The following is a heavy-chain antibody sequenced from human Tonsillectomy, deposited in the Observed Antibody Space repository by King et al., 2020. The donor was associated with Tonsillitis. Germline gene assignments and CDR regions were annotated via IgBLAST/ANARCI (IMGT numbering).Heavy chain of an antibody. Sequence: VQLQQSGPGLVKPSQTLSLTCAISGDIVSSNSAGWNWIRQSPSRGLEWLGRTLFRSKWYNEYAVSVKSRITVNPDTSKNQFSLQLNSVTPEDTAVYYCARGQNWGFTHWGQGTLVTVSS. D-gene: IGHD7-27*01. CDR1: GDIVSSNSAG. CDR3: ARGQNWGFTH. V-gene: IGHV6-1*01. J-gene: IGHJ4*02. CDR2: TLFRSKWYN.